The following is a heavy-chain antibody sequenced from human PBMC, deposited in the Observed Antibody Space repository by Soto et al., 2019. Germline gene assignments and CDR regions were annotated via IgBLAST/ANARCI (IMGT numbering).Heavy chain of an antibody. CDR1: GSTFTSSV. Sequence: LRLSCAASGSTFTSSVMAWVRRPPGRGLEWISSLGLIPRHTFYADSVKGRFTISRDNSRTTLYLQMTGLTFDDTAVYYCAAYADGPYRPPYDYWGQGTQVTVSS. V-gene: IGHV3-23*01. J-gene: IGHJ4*02. CDR2: LGLIPRHT. D-gene: IGHD3-16*02. CDR3: AAYADGPYRPPYDY.